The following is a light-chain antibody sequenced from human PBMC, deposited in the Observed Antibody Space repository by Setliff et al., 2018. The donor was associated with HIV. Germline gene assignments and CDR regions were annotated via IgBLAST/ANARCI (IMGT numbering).Light chain of an antibody. CDR3: CSYAGSDYV. CDR2: EVN. CDR1: RSDVGSYTL. V-gene: IGLV2-23*02. J-gene: IGLJ1*01. Sequence: QSALAQPASVSGSPGQSITISCTGTRSDVGSYTLVSWYQHFPGKVPKVIIYEVNKRPSGVSNRFSGSKSGNTASLTISGLQAEDEADYYCCSYAGSDYVFGTGTKVTDL.